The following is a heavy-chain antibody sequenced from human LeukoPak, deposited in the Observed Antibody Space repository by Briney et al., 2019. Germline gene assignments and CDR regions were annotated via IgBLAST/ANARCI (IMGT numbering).Heavy chain of an antibody. Sequence: SETLSLTCAVYGGSFSGYYWSWIRQPPGKGLEWIGEINHSGSTNYNPSLKSRVTISVDTSKNQFSLKLSSVTAADTAVYYCAKIQNDFGDYYGLDVWGQGTTVTVSS. CDR3: AKIQNDFGDYYGLDV. V-gene: IGHV4-34*01. CDR2: INHSGST. D-gene: IGHD4-17*01. J-gene: IGHJ6*02. CDR1: GGSFSGYY.